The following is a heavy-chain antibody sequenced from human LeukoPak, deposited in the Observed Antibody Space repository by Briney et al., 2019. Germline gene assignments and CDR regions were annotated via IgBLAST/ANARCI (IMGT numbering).Heavy chain of an antibody. V-gene: IGHV1-69*01. D-gene: IGHD3-3*01. CDR3: ATGLTWMEYYFDY. CDR2: IIPIFGTA. Sequence: ASVKVSCKASGGTFSSYAISWVRQAPGQGLEWMGGIIPIFGTANYAQKFQGRVTSTADESTSTAYMELSSLRSEDTAVYYCATGLTWMEYYFDYWGQGTLVTVSS. J-gene: IGHJ4*02. CDR1: GGTFSSYA.